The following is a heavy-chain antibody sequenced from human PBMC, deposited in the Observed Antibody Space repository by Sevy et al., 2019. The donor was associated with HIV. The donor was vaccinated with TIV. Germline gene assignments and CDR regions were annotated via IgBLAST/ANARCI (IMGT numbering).Heavy chain of an antibody. CDR1: GFTFRNYW. J-gene: IGHJ6*02. D-gene: IGHD4-4*01. CDR2: INQNGTEI. Sequence: GSLRLSCVVSGFTFRNYWMSWVRQTPGKGLEWVANINQNGTEIYSVDSVKGRFTFSRDNTKNSVYLQMNSLRAEDTAIYYCAINSDYGMDAWGQGTTVTVSS. V-gene: IGHV3-7*01. CDR3: AINSDYGMDA.